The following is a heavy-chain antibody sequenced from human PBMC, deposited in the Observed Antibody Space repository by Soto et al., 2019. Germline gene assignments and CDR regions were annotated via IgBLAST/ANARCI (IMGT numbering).Heavy chain of an antibody. CDR3: ARGEQYSGRIFDY. CDR1: GDSVSSNSAG. J-gene: IGHJ4*01. V-gene: IGHV6-1*01. Sequence: PSQTLSLTCAITGDSVSSNSAGWSWVRQSPSRGLEWLGRIYYRSKWYYEYAVSVRGRITINPDTSKNQYSLQLNSVTPEDTAVYFCARGEQYSGRIFDYWGQGTLVTVSS. D-gene: IGHD1-26*01. CDR2: IYYRSKWYY.